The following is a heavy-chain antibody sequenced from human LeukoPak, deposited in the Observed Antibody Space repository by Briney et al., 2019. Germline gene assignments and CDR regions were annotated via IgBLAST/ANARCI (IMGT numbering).Heavy chain of an antibody. CDR3: AVIRNYYYYYGMDV. CDR1: GGPISSSSYY. V-gene: IGHV4-39*01. J-gene: IGHJ6*02. Sequence: PSETLSFTCTVSGGPISSSSYYWGWIRQPPGKGLEWIGSIYYSGSTYYNPSLKRRVTISVDTSKNQFSLKLSSVTAADTAVYYCAVIRNYYYYYGMDVWGQGTTVTVSS. D-gene: IGHD3-10*01. CDR2: IYYSGST.